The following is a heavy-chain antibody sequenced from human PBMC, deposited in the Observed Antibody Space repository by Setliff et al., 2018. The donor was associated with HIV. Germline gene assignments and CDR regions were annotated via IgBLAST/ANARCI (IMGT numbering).Heavy chain of an antibody. D-gene: IGHD2-15*01. J-gene: IGHJ4*02. CDR1: GYTFNSYG. CDR2: INTVTGNP. V-gene: IGHV7-4-1*02. CDR3: ARRMEMTPIGD. Sequence: ASVKVSCKASGYTFNSYGINWVRQAPGQGLEWMGWINTVTGNPTYAQGFTGRCVFSLDTSVSTAYLQISSLKAGDSAVYYCARRMEMTPIGDWGQGTLVTVSS.